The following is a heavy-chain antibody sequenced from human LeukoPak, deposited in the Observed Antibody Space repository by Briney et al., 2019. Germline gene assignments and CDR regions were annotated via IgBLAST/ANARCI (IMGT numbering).Heavy chain of an antibody. CDR1: GGSISSGGYY. D-gene: IGHD1-1*01. CDR3: ARDEVHGFDP. J-gene: IGHJ5*02. Sequence: SQTLSPTCTVSGGSISSGGYYWSWIRQHPGKGLEWIGYIYYSGSTYYNPSLKSRVTISVDTSKNQFSLKLSSVTAADTAVYYCARDEVHGFDPWGQGTLVTVSS. CDR2: IYYSGST. V-gene: IGHV4-31*03.